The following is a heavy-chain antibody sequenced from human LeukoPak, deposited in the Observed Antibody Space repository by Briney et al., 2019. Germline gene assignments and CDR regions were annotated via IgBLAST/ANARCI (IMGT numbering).Heavy chain of an antibody. Sequence: PGGSLRLSCAASGFSFSNYGMHWVRQAPGKGLVWVSRISSDGSATSYADSVKGRFTISRDNAKNTLYLQMNSLRAEDTAVYFCVRESATGTTADYWGQGTLVTVSS. CDR3: VRESATGTTADY. CDR1: GFSFSNYG. V-gene: IGHV3-74*01. D-gene: IGHD1-1*01. J-gene: IGHJ4*02. CDR2: ISSDGSAT.